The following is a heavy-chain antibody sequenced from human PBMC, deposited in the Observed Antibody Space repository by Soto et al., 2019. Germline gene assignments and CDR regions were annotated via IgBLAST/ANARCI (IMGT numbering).Heavy chain of an antibody. J-gene: IGHJ4*02. V-gene: IGHV3-49*04. D-gene: IGHD6-6*01. CDR1: GFTFGDYA. Sequence: PGGSLRLSCTASGFTFGDYAMSWVRQAPGKGLEWVGFIRSKAYGGTTEYAASVKGRFTISRDDSKSIAYLQMNSLKTEDTAVYYCTRVVLQQLVALDYWGQGTLVTVSS. CDR3: TRVVLQQLVALDY. CDR2: IRSKAYGGTT.